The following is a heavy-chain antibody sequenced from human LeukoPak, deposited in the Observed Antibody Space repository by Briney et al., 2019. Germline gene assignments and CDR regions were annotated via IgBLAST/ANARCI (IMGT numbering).Heavy chain of an antibody. CDR3: ARVRIVRGRGVYFDY. D-gene: IGHD3-10*01. J-gene: IGHJ4*02. Sequence: GGSLRLSCAASGFTFSSYSMNWVRQAPGEGLGGGLYISSSSSTIYYADSVKGRFTISRDNAKNSLYLQMNSLRAEDTAVYYCARVRIVRGRGVYFDYWGQGTLVTVSS. V-gene: IGHV3-48*01. CDR2: ISSSSSTI. CDR1: GFTFSSYS.